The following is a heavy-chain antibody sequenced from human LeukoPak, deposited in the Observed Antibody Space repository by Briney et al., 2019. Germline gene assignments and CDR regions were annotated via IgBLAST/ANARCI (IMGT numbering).Heavy chain of an antibody. CDR2: INPNAGDT. J-gene: IGHJ4*02. CDR1: GYTFTGYY. D-gene: IGHD3-10*01. CDR3: VTSSAVGGAQRAFDY. Sequence: ASVKVSCKASGYTFTGYYIHWVRQAPGRGLEWLGWINPNAGDTKYAQKFQGRVTVTRDTSISTAYMELSRLRSDDTAVYYCVTSSAVGGAQRAFDYWGQGTLVTVSS. V-gene: IGHV1-2*02.